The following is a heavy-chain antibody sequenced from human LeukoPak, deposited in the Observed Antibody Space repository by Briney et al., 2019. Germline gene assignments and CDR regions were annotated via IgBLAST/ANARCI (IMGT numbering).Heavy chain of an antibody. Sequence: PSETLSLTCSVSGDSISSRSDFWGWIRQPPGKGLEWIGSVYYSGSTYYSPSLKSRVTVSVDTSKNQFSLKLSSVTAADTAVYYCARGMKDGYLPLKPFDYWGQGTLVTVSS. D-gene: IGHD5-24*01. V-gene: IGHV4-39*01. CDR3: ARGMKDGYLPLKPFDY. CDR1: GDSISSRSDF. CDR2: VYYSGST. J-gene: IGHJ4*02.